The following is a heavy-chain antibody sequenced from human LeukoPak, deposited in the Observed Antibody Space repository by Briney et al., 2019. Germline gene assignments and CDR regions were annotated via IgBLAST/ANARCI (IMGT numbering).Heavy chain of an antibody. D-gene: IGHD2-15*01. J-gene: IGHJ4*02. Sequence: SETLSLTCTVSGGSISSSSYYWGWIRQPPGKGLEWIGSIYYSGSTYYNPYLKSRVTISADTSKNQFSLKLSSVTAADTAVYYCARLYCSGGSCYLDYWGQGTLVTVSS. CDR3: ARLYCSGGSCYLDY. CDR1: GGSISSSSYY. V-gene: IGHV4-39*01. CDR2: IYYSGST.